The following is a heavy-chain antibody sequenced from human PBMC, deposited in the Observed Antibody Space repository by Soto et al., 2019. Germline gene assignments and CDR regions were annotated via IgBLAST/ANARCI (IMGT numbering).Heavy chain of an antibody. D-gene: IGHD5-12*01. V-gene: IGHV3-74*01. CDR2: IDSDGSPT. Sequence: PGGSLRLSCTASGFTFSSYWMHWVRQAPGKGLVWVSRIDSDGSPTNYADFVKGRFTISRDNAKNTLYLQMNSLRVEDTAVYYCARGASGYGNFEYWGQGTLVTVSS. J-gene: IGHJ4*02. CDR3: ARGASGYGNFEY. CDR1: GFTFSSYW.